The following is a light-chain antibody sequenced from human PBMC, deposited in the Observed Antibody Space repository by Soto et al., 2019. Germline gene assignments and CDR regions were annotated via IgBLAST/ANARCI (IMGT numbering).Light chain of an antibody. V-gene: IGLV2-14*03. Sequence: QSALTQPASVSGSPGQSITISCTGTSSDVGTYNYVSWFQQHPGNAPKLMIYDVSNRPSGVSNRFSGSKSGNTASLTISGLQAEDEGDYYCSSYTTSNSFVFGAGTKLTVL. CDR1: SSDVGTYNY. CDR2: DVS. CDR3: SSYTTSNSFV. J-gene: IGLJ1*01.